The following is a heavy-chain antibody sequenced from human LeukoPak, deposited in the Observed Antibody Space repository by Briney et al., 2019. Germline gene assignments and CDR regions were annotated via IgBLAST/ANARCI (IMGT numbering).Heavy chain of an antibody. D-gene: IGHD3-22*01. Sequence: ASVKVSCKASGYYFTNYDINWVRQATGQGLEWMGWMNPNSGITAYAQKFQGRVTITRNTSISTAYMELSSLRSEDTAVYYCAREDFYDSGSNDYWGQGTLVTVSS. CDR1: GYYFTNYD. V-gene: IGHV1-8*03. J-gene: IGHJ4*02. CDR2: MNPNSGIT. CDR3: AREDFYDSGSNDY.